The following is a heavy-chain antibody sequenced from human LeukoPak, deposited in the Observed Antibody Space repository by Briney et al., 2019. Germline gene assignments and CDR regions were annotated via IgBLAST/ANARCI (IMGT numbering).Heavy chain of an antibody. CDR2: IRNKAYGGTT. V-gene: IGHV3-49*04. Sequence: GRSLRLSCTASGFTFGAYVMSWVRQAPGKGLEWVGFIRNKAYGGTTEYAASVKGRFTISRDDSKGIAYLQLNSLKTDDTAVYYCTRGITIFGVVHYPSYYFDYWGQGTLVTVSS. CDR3: TRGITIFGVVHYPSYYFDY. J-gene: IGHJ4*02. D-gene: IGHD3-3*01. CDR1: GFTFGAYV.